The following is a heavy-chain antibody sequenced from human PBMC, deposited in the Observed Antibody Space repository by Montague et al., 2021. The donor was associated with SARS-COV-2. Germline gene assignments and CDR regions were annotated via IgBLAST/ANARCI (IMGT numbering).Heavy chain of an antibody. CDR1: GSSVRSYY. CDR2: IYDSGST. J-gene: IGHJ4*02. Sequence: SKTLSLTSIVSGSSVRSYYWSWIRQPPGKGLEWIGYIYDSGSTNYNPSLKSRVTIPVDTSKNQFSLKLSSVTAADTAVYYCARENTVTTFGGPYYIDSWGQGTLVTVSA. D-gene: IGHD4-17*01. V-gene: IGHV4-59*02. CDR3: ARENTVTTFGGPYYIDS.